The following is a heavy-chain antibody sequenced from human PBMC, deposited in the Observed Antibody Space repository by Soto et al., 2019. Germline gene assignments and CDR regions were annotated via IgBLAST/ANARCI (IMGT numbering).Heavy chain of an antibody. CDR3: ARDLAAGDL. V-gene: IGHV1-46*01. Sequence: QEQLVQSGAEVKEPGASVKVSCKASGYTFINYYIHWVRQAPGQGLEWMAIINPMGGSTNYAQEFQGRVPLTSDTSTSTVYMELSSLRFEDTALFYCARDLAAGDLWGEVTLVSVSS. J-gene: IGHJ5*02. CDR1: GYTFINYY. CDR2: INPMGGST. D-gene: IGHD6-13*01.